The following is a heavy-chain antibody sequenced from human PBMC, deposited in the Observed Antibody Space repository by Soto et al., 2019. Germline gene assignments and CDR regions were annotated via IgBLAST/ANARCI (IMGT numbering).Heavy chain of an antibody. D-gene: IGHD3-10*01. CDR3: ARSPYGSHYFDY. CDR1: GFTFSSYS. Sequence: GGSLRLSCAASGFTFSSYSIYWVRQAPGKGLEWVSGISGSGSGTYYADSVKGRFTISRDNSKNTLYLQMNSLRAEDTAVYYCARSPYGSHYFDYGGQGTLVTVSS. J-gene: IGHJ4*02. V-gene: IGHV3-23*01. CDR2: ISGSGSGT.